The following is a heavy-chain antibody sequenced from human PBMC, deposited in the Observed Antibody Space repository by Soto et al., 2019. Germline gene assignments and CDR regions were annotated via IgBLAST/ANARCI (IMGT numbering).Heavy chain of an antibody. J-gene: IGHJ4*02. Sequence: SETLSLTCAVYGGSFSGYYWSWIRQPPGKGLEWIGEINHSGSTNYNPSLKSRVTISVDTSKTQFSLKLSSVTAADTVVYYCARKGNYYDSSGYGYWGQGTLVTVSS. V-gene: IGHV4-34*01. D-gene: IGHD3-22*01. CDR1: GGSFSGYY. CDR3: ARKGNYYDSSGYGY. CDR2: INHSGST.